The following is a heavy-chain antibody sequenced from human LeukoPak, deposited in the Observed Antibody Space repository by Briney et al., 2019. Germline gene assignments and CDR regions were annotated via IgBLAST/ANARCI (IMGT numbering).Heavy chain of an antibody. Sequence: GGSLRLSCVASGFTFSDHYMSWFRLSAGNGLEWLSYITSSGITTDYADTVKGRFTISSDNAKNSIFRQRSSLRPEDTAVYYCSRDPDYGDPEWGQGTLVTVSS. CDR1: GFTFSDHY. CDR2: ITSSGITT. J-gene: IGHJ4*02. D-gene: IGHD4-17*01. CDR3: SRDPDYGDPE. V-gene: IGHV3-11*01.